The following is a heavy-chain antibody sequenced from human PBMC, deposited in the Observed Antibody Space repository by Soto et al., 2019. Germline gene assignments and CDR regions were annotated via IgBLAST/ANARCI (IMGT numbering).Heavy chain of an antibody. V-gene: IGHV3-30*18. Sequence: GGSLRLSCAASGFSISDYGMEWVRQAPGKGLEWVALISYDGSNTYYADSVKGRFTISRDNSKDTLFLQMTGLRREDTAVYYCAKGAGDRLSLGMDVWGQGTTVTVS. D-gene: IGHD1-26*01. J-gene: IGHJ6*02. CDR1: GFSISDYG. CDR2: ISYDGSNT. CDR3: AKGAGDRLSLGMDV.